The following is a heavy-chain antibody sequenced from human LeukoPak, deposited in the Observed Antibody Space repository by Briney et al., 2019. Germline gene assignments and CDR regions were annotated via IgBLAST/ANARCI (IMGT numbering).Heavy chain of an antibody. V-gene: IGHV3-23*01. CDR3: AKDEGYYDSSGSRSPFDY. D-gene: IGHD3-22*01. Sequence: PGGSLRLPCAASGFTFSSYAMSGVRQAPGKGLEWVSAISGSGGSTYYADSVKGRFTISRDNSKNTLYLQMNSLRAEDTAVYYCAKDEGYYDSSGSRSPFDYWGQGTLVTVSS. CDR2: ISGSGGST. J-gene: IGHJ4*02. CDR1: GFTFSSYA.